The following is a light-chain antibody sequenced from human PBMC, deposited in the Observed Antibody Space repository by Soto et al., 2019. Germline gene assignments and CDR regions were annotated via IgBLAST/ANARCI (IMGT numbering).Light chain of an antibody. CDR3: SSYTSSSTYV. V-gene: IGLV2-14*01. CDR1: SSDVGGYNY. CDR2: DVS. Sequence: QSALTQAASVSESPGQSITISCTGTSSDVGGYNYVSWYQQHPGKAPKLMIYDVSNRPSGVSNRFSGSKAGNTASLTISGLQAEDEADYYCSSYTSSSTYVFGTGTKVTVL. J-gene: IGLJ1*01.